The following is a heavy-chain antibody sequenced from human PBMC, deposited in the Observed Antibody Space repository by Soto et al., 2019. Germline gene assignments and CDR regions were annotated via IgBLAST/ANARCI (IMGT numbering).Heavy chain of an antibody. D-gene: IGHD1-1*01. Sequence: EVHLVESGGGLVQPGGCLRLSCVASDFIFSDYYIDWVRQAPGKGLEWVGRSRNKAQSYTTEYAAAVKGRFTFSRDDSKNTIYLQMNSLKIEDTAVYYCVRATNTGTTNCDYWGQGTLVTVSS. J-gene: IGHJ4*02. V-gene: IGHV3-72*01. CDR3: VRATNTGTTNCDY. CDR2: SRNKAQSYTT. CDR1: DFIFSDYY.